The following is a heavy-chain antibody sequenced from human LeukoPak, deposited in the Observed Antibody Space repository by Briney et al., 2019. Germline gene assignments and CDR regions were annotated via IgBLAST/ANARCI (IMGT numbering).Heavy chain of an antibody. CDR2: INSDGSST. D-gene: IGHD2-2*01. CDR3: AREPQLLNAFDI. V-gene: IGHV3-74*01. Sequence: GGSLRLSCAASGFTFSSYWMHWVRQAPGKGLVWVSRINSDGSSTSYADSVKGRFTISRDNAKNTLYLQMNSLRAEDTAVYYCAREPQLLNAFDIWGQGTMVTVSS. J-gene: IGHJ3*02. CDR1: GFTFSSYW.